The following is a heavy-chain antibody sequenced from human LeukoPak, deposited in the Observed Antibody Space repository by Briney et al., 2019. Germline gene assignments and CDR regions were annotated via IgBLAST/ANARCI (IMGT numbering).Heavy chain of an antibody. D-gene: IGHD6-13*01. J-gene: IGHJ4*02. CDR2: ISSSSSYI. Sequence: PGGSLRLSCAASGFTFSSYSMNWVRQAPGKGLEWVSSISSSSSYIYYADSVKGRFTISRDNAKNSLYLQMNSLRAEDTAVYYCATYSGYENRIAAAGNVNYWGQGTLVTVSS. CDR3: ATYSGYENRIAAAGNVNY. V-gene: IGHV3-21*01. CDR1: GFTFSSYS.